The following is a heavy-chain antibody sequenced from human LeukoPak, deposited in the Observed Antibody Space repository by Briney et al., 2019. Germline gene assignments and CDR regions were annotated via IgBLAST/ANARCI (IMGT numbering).Heavy chain of an antibody. J-gene: IGHJ4*02. V-gene: IGHV3-33*01. Sequence: GGSLRLSCAASGFTFSSYGMHWVRQAPGRGLEWVAVIWYDGSNKYYADSVKGRFTISRDNSKNSLFLQMDSLRAEDTAVYYCARDAPRMSGGTLEYWGQGTLVTVSS. CDR2: IWYDGSNK. CDR1: GFTFSSYG. CDR3: ARDAPRMSGGTLEY. D-gene: IGHD2-15*01.